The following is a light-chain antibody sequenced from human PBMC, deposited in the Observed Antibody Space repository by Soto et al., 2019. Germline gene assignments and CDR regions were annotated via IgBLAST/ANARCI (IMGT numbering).Light chain of an antibody. CDR3: QSYESSLSGYV. CDR1: SSKIGAGYD. CDR2: GNS. V-gene: IGLV1-40*01. J-gene: IGLJ1*01. Sequence: QSVLTQPPSVSGAPGQRVTISCTGSSSKIGAGYDVHWYQQLPGTAPKLLIYGNSNRPSGVPDRFSGSKSGTSASLAISGLQAEDEADYYCQSYESSLSGYVFGTGTKVTVL.